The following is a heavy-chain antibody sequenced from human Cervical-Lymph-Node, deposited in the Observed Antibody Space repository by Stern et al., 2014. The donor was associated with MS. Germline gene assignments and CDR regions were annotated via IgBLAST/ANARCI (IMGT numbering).Heavy chain of an antibody. D-gene: IGHD4-17*01. CDR3: ARDLGARYGEGPLDY. Sequence: VQLVESGGGLVKPGGSLRLSCAASGFTFSDYYIRWIRQAPGQGLEWVSYISSSGSTIHYADSVKDRFTISRDNAKNSLYLQMNSLRAEDTAVDYCARDLGARYGEGPLDYWGQGTLVTVSS. J-gene: IGHJ4*02. V-gene: IGHV3-11*01. CDR2: ISSSGSTI. CDR1: GFTFSDYY.